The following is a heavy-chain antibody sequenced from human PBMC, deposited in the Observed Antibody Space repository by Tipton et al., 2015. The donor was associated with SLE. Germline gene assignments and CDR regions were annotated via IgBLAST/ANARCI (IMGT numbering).Heavy chain of an antibody. CDR3: ARGGSKHYDFWGRQMGPHAFDI. D-gene: IGHD3-3*01. V-gene: IGHV4-38-2*02. CDR1: DYSISSGYY. J-gene: IGHJ3*02. CDR2: IYPGGSS. Sequence: TLSLTCTVSDYSISSGYYWGWIRQPPGKGLEWIGDIYPGGSSYYNPSLKSRINISIDTSKNQFSLRLGSVTAADTALYYCARGGSKHYDFWGRQMGPHAFDIWGQETKVTVSS.